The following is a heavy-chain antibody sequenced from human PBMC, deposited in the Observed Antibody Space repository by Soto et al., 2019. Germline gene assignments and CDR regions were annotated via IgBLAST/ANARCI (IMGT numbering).Heavy chain of an antibody. V-gene: IGHV1-69*13. CDR2: IIPIFGTA. CDR3: AREADVTIFGVVIKNWFDP. CDR1: GGTFSSYA. D-gene: IGHD3-3*01. J-gene: IGHJ5*02. Sequence: GASVKVSCKASGGTFSSYAISWVRQAPGQGLEWMGGIIPIFGTANYAQKFQGRVTITADESTSTAYMELSSLRSEDTAVYYCAREADVTIFGVVIKNWFDPWGQGTLVTV.